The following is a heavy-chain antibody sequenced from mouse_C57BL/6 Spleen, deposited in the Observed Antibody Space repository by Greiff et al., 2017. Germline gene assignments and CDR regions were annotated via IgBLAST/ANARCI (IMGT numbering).Heavy chain of an antibody. V-gene: IGHV1-42*01. J-gene: IGHJ4*01. Sequence: VQLQQSGPELVKPGASVKISCKASGYSFTGYYMNWVKQSPEKSLEWIGEINPSTGGTTYTQKFKAKATLTVDKSSSTAYMQLKSLTSEDSAVYYCARNYGSSYGGYAMDYWGQGTSVTVSS. CDR3: ARNYGSSYGGYAMDY. CDR1: GYSFTGYY. D-gene: IGHD1-1*01. CDR2: INPSTGGT.